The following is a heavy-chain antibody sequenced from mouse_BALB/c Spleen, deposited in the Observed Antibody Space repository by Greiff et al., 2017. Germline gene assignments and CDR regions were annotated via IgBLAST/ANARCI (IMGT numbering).Heavy chain of an antibody. Sequence: EVKLMESGGGLVQPGGSRKLSCAASGFTFSDYGMAWVRQAPGKGPEWVAFISNLAYSIYYADTVTGRFTISRENAKNTLYLEMSSLRSEDTAMYYCARRKLDAMDYWGQGTSVTVSS. V-gene: IGHV5-15*02. CDR3: ARRKLDAMDY. J-gene: IGHJ4*01. CDR2: ISNLAYSI. CDR1: GFTFSDYG.